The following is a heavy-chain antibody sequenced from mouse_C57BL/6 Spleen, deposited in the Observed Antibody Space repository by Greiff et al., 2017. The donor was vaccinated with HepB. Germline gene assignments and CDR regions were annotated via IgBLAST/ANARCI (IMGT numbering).Heavy chain of an antibody. CDR1: GFTFSSYA. CDR3: ARERRVITTVHYAMDY. D-gene: IGHD1-1*01. J-gene: IGHJ4*01. Sequence: DVMLVESGGGLVKPGGSLKLSCAASGFTFSSYAMSWVRQTPEKRLEWVATISDGGSYTYYPDNVKGRFTISRDNAKNNLYLQMSHLKSEDTAMYYCARERRVITTVHYAMDYWGQGTSVTVSS. CDR2: ISDGGSYT. V-gene: IGHV5-4*01.